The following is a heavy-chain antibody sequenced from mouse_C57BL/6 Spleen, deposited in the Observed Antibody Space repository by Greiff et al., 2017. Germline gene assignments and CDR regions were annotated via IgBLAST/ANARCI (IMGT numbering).Heavy chain of an antibody. CDR2: ISDGGSYT. D-gene: IGHD1-1*01. CDR1: GFTFSSYA. CDR3: ASVTRVGRGYFDV. V-gene: IGHV5-4*03. Sequence: DVKLQESGGGLVKPGGSLKLSCAASGFTFSSYAMSWVRQTPEKRLEWVATISDGGSYTYYPDNVKGRFTISRDNAKNNLYLQMSHLKSEDTAMYYCASVTRVGRGYFDVWGTGTTVTVSS. J-gene: IGHJ1*03.